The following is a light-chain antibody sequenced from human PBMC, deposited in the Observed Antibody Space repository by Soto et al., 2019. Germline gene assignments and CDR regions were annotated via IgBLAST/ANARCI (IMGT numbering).Light chain of an antibody. CDR1: QNIDSY. CDR2: AAS. V-gene: IGKV1-39*01. J-gene: IGKJ1*01. Sequence: IQRTQSPSSLSASVGYRATITCRARQNIDSYVNWYQQKPGKAPKVLISAASTLQSGVPSWCRGSESGADFTLTISRLKNEAVATYYGQQRYTITWMFGQGTKVDIK. CDR3: QQRYTITWM.